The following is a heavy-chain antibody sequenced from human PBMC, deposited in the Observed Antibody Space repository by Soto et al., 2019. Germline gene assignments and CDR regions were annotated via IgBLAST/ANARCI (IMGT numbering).Heavy chain of an antibody. CDR1: GFSFSSFG. Sequence: AGSLRLSCSASGFSFSSFGMHWVRQAPGKGLEWVAVISYDGSNKYYADSVKGRFTISRDNSKNTLYLELNSLRAEDTAFYYCAKGSGQWPNYFDYWGQGTLVTVSS. CDR2: ISYDGSNK. V-gene: IGHV3-30*18. CDR3: AKGSGQWPNYFDY. J-gene: IGHJ4*02. D-gene: IGHD6-19*01.